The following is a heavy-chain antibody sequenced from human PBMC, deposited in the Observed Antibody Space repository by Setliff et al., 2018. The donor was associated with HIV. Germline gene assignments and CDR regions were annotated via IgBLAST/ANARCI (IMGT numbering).Heavy chain of an antibody. J-gene: IGHJ4*02. Sequence: PSETLSLTCTVYGASISNSNSYWGWIRQPPGKRLEWLRSIYSSGSPSYNPSLSSRLTISVDTSKNHVSLRLSSVTAADTGVYYCARETYDYVWGTYRYRPRHFDYWGQGTLVTVSS. CDR3: ARETYDYVWGTYRYRPRHFDY. V-gene: IGHV4-39*02. CDR1: GASISNSNSY. CDR2: IYSSGSP. D-gene: IGHD3-16*02.